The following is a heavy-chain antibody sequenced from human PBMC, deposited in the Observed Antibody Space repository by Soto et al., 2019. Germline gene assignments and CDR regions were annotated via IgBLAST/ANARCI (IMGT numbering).Heavy chain of an antibody. CDR1: GFTFSSYG. D-gene: IGHD6-13*01. Sequence: GGSLRLSCGASGFTFSSYGMHWVRQAPGKGLEWVAVISYDGSNKYYADSVKGRFTISRDNSKNTLYLQMNSLRAEDSAVYYCAKDPAWYSSSWYYFDYWGQGTLVTVSS. CDR3: AKDPAWYSSSWYYFDY. J-gene: IGHJ4*02. CDR2: ISYDGSNK. V-gene: IGHV3-30*18.